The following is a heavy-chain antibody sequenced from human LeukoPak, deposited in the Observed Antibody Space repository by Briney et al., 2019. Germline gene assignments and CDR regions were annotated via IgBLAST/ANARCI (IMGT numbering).Heavy chain of an antibody. Sequence: GGSLRLSCVASGFTFSRYWMTWVRQAPGEGLEWVANIKQDGSEEYYADSMRGRFTVSRDNAKSSLYLQINSLRAEDTAVYYCARDQVYSSGTYLRYFQFGGQGTLVTVSS. J-gene: IGHJ1*01. V-gene: IGHV3-7*03. CDR3: ARDQVYSSGTYLRYFQF. CDR2: IKQDGSEE. D-gene: IGHD3-22*01. CDR1: GFTFSRYW.